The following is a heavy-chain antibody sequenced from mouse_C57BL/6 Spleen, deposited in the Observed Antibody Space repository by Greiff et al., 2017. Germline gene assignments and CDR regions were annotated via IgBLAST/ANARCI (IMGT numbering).Heavy chain of an antibody. CDR1: GYAFSSYW. Sequence: VQLQQSGAELVKPGASVKISCKASGYAFSSYWMNWVKQRPGKGLEWIGQFYPGDGDTNYNGKFKGKATLTADKSSSTAYMQLSSLTSEDSAVYFCARRPDYYAMDYWGQGTSVTVSS. CDR2: FYPGDGDT. V-gene: IGHV1-80*01. J-gene: IGHJ4*01. CDR3: ARRPDYYAMDY.